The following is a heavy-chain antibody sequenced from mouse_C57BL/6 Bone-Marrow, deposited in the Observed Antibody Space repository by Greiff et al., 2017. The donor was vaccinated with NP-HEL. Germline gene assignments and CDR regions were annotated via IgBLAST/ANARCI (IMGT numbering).Heavy chain of an antibody. CDR2: IDPSDSYT. CDR1: GYTFTSYW. Sequence: VQLQQPGAELVRPGTSVKLSCKASGYTFTSYWMHRVKQRPGQGLEWIGVIDPSDSYTNYNQKFKGKATLTVDTSSSTAYMQLSSLTSEDSAVYYCAPHYYRYYFDYWGQGTTLTVSS. D-gene: IGHD1-2*01. V-gene: IGHV1-59*01. J-gene: IGHJ2*01. CDR3: APHYYRYYFDY.